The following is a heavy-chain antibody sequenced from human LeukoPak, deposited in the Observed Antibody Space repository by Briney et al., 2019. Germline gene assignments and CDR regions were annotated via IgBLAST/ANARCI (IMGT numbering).Heavy chain of an antibody. J-gene: IGHJ4*02. V-gene: IGHV3-23*01. CDR3: AKGPSSGWYRG. CDR1: GFTFSSYA. CDR2: ISGSGGST. D-gene: IGHD6-19*01. Sequence: GGSLRLSCAASGFTFSSYAMSWVRQAPGKGLEWVSAISGSGGSTYYADSVKGRFTISRDNSKNTLYLQMNSLRAEGTAVYYCAKGPSSGWYRGWGQGTLVTVSS.